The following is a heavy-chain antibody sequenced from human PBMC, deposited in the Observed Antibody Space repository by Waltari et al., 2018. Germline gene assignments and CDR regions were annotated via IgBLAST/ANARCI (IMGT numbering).Heavy chain of an antibody. J-gene: IGHJ4*02. Sequence: EVQLVQSGAEVKTPGESLRISCKASGYSFTSYWISWVRQVPGKGLEWMGRIGPADSYINYSPSFQGHITISADKSIATAYLQWVSLKASDTAMYYCARTWGQWLNFAASDYWGQGSLVTVSS. CDR3: ARTWGQWLNFAASDY. CDR1: GYSFTSYW. D-gene: IGHD6-19*01. CDR2: IGPADSYI. V-gene: IGHV5-10-1*03.